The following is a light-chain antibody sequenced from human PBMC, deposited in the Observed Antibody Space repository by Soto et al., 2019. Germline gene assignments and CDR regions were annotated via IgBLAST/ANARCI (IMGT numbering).Light chain of an antibody. V-gene: IGLV2-23*02. J-gene: IGLJ1*01. CDR1: SSDVGSYNL. CDR2: EVS. CDR3: CSYAGRTTPYV. Sequence: QSVLTQPASVSGSPGQSITISCTGTSSDVGSYNLVSWYQHHPGKAPKLMIYEVSERPSGVSNRFSGSKSANTASLTISGLQAEDEADYYCCSYAGRTTPYVFGTGTKVTVL.